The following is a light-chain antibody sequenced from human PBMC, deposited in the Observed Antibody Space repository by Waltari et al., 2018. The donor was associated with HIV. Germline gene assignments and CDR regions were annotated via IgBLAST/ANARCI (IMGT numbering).Light chain of an antibody. CDR1: SSNLGNNF. J-gene: IGLJ2*01. Sequence: QSVLTTPPSVSAAPRQKVTISCSGTSSNLGNNFVSWYQQLPGTAPKLLIYGNNKRPSGIPDRFSGSKSGTSATLGITGLQTGDEADYFCATWDRSLSRVIFGGGTRLTVL. V-gene: IGLV1-51*01. CDR2: GNN. CDR3: ATWDRSLSRVI.